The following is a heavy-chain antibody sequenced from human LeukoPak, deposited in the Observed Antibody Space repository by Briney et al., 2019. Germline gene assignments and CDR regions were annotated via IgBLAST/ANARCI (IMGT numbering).Heavy chain of an antibody. D-gene: IGHD3-22*01. Sequence: GRSLRLSCAASGFTSSSYWMHWVRQAPGKGLVWVSRIKSDGSTRYADSVKGRFTISRDNAKNTVSLQMTSLIAEDTGVYYCARSPSEIGGYYPEYFRHWGQGTLVIVSS. J-gene: IGHJ1*01. CDR1: GFTSSSYW. V-gene: IGHV3-74*01. CDR2: IKSDGST. CDR3: ARSPSEIGGYYPEYFRH.